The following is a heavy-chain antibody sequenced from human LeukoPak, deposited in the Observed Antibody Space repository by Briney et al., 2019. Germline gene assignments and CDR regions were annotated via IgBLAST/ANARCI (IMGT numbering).Heavy chain of an antibody. CDR1: GFTVSSNS. V-gene: IGHV3-66*01. CDR2: IYSIGST. J-gene: IGHJ6*02. Sequence: GGSLRLSCAVSGFTVSSNSMSWVRQAPGKGLEWVSVIYSIGSTYYADSVKGRFTISTDNSKNTLYLQMNSLRAEDTAVYYCAKDQGDYVPYYYYGMDVWGQGTTVTVSS. D-gene: IGHD4-17*01. CDR3: AKDQGDYVPYYYYGMDV.